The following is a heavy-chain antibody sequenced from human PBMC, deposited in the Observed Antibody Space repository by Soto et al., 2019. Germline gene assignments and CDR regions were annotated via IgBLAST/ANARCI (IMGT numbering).Heavy chain of an antibody. J-gene: IGHJ4*02. CDR1: GGTFSSYA. D-gene: IGHD2-15*01. V-gene: IGHV1-69*12. CDR3: AREVAAIAGFDY. Sequence: QVQLVQSGAEVKKPGSSVKVSCKASGGTFSSYAISWVRQAPGQGLEWRGGIIPIFGTANYAQKFQCRVTIPADESTSTAYMELSSLRSEDTAVYYCAREVAAIAGFDYWGQGTLVTVSS. CDR2: IIPIFGTA.